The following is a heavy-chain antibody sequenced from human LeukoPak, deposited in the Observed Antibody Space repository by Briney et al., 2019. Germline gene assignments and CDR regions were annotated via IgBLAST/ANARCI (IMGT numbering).Heavy chain of an antibody. CDR2: INHSGST. V-gene: IGHV4-34*01. J-gene: IGHJ3*02. Sequence: SETLSLTCAVYGGSFSGYYWSWIRQPPGKGLEWIGEINHSGSTNYNLSLKSRVTISVDTSKNQFSLKLSSVTAADTAVYYCARITYYYDSSGYPDAFDIWGQGTMVTVSS. CDR3: ARITYYYDSSGYPDAFDI. CDR1: GGSFSGYY. D-gene: IGHD3-22*01.